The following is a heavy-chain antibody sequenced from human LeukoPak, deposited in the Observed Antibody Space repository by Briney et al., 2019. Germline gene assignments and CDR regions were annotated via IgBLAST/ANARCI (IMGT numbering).Heavy chain of an antibody. Sequence: PSETLSLTCTVSGGSISSYYWSWLRQPPGKGLEWIGYIYYSGSTNYNPSLKSRVTISVDTSKNQFSLKLSSVTAADTAVYYCARDPYRSPHYYDSSGLDIWGQGTMVTVSS. D-gene: IGHD3-22*01. J-gene: IGHJ3*02. CDR1: GGSISSYY. CDR3: ARDPYRSPHYYDSSGLDI. CDR2: IYYSGST. V-gene: IGHV4-59*01.